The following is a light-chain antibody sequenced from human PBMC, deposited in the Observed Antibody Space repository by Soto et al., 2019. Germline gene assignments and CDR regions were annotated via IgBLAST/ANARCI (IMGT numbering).Light chain of an antibody. CDR3: ATWDDSLNGYV. CDR1: SGDIGTYNL. CDR2: EGS. J-gene: IGLJ1*01. V-gene: IGLV2-23*01. Sequence: QSVLTQPASVSGSPEQSITISCTGTSGDIGTYNLVSRYQQYPGKAPQLIIYEGSERPSGVSHRFSGSKSGNTASLTISGLQAEDEADYYCATWDDSLNGYVFGTGTKVTVL.